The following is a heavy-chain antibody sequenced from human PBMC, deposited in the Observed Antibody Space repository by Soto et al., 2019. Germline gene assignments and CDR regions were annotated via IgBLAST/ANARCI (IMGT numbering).Heavy chain of an antibody. CDR1: GYTFNRYG. CDR2: INTYNGNT. CDR3: ARDRLLPPTRGVFGI. V-gene: IGHV1-18*04. D-gene: IGHD2-15*01. J-gene: IGHJ3*02. Sequence: QLQLVQSGAEVKKPGASVKVSCKASGYTFNRYGISWVRQAPGQGLEWMGWINTYNGNTNYAQKLQGRFTMTTETATITAYMEFRCVRSGVTMVYYFARDRLLPPTRGVFGIWGKGTMVTVSS.